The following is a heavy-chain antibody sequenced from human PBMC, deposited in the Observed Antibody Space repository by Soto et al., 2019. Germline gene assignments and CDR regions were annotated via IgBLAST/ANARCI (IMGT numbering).Heavy chain of an antibody. J-gene: IGHJ6*02. CDR1: GYTFTGYY. CDR3: ARDLIAALPFYYYGMDV. D-gene: IGHD6-25*01. Sequence: GASVKVSCKASGYTFTGYYMHWVRQAPGQGLEWIGWINPNSGGTNYAQKFQGWVTMTRDTSISTAYMELSRLRSDDTAVYYCARDLIAALPFYYYGMDVSGQGTMVTVSS. V-gene: IGHV1-2*04. CDR2: INPNSGGT.